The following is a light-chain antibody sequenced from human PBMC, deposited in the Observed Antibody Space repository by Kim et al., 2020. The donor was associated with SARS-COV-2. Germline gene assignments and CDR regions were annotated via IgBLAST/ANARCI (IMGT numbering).Light chain of an antibody. CDR3: GTWDDSLSAGV. CDR1: RSSIGNNY. J-gene: IGLJ1*01. V-gene: IGLV1-51*01. CDR2: DSD. Sequence: GQKVTISCSGSRSSIGNNYVSWYQQLPGTAPKLLIYDSDKRPSGIPDRFSGSESGTSATLAITGLQTGDEADYYCGTWDDSLSAGVFGAGTKVTVL.